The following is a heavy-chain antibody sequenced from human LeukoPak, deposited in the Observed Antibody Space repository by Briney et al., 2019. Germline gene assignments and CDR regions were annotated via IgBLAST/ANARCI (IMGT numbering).Heavy chain of an antibody. J-gene: IGHJ4*02. V-gene: IGHV4-61*10. CDR3: ARGGSSWYADY. CDR2: IHYSGST. CDR1: GGSISSGSYY. D-gene: IGHD6-13*01. Sequence: SETLSLTCTVSGGSISSGSYYWSWIRQPAGKGLEWIGYIHYSGSTSYNPSLKSRVTMSVDTSNDQFSLKVSSVTAADTAVYYCARGGSSWYADYWGQGTLVTVSS.